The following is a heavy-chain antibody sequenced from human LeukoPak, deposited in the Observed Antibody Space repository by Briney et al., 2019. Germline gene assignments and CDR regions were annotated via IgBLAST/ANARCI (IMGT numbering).Heavy chain of an antibody. J-gene: IGHJ4*02. CDR2: IYHSGST. V-gene: IGHV4-39*07. CDR1: SGSISTSNYY. Sequence: SETLSLTCTVSSGSISTSNYYWGWIRQPPGKGLEWIGSIYHSGSTYYNPSLKSRVTISVDTSKNQFSLKLSSVTAADTAVYYCARDLSSGWRYYFDYWGQGTLVTVSS. CDR3: ARDLSSGWRYYFDY. D-gene: IGHD6-19*01.